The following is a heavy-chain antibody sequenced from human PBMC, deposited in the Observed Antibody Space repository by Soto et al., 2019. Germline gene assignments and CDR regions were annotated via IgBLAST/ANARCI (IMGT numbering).Heavy chain of an antibody. Sequence: QLQLQESGPGLVKPSEALSLTCTVSGGSISSSGHYWGWIRQTPGKGLEWIGNIFYSGGTHYNASFRSRVSISVDSSKNQLSLKVTSVTAAVTAVYYCARRSYGSGVDLWGRGTLVTVSS. CDR1: GGSISSSGHY. V-gene: IGHV4-39*01. CDR2: IFYSGGT. CDR3: ARRSYGSGVDL. J-gene: IGHJ5*02. D-gene: IGHD3-10*01.